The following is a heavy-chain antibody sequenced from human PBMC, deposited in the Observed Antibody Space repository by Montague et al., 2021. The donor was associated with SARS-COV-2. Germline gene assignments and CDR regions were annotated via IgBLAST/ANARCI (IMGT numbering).Heavy chain of an antibody. CDR1: GGSFSGYY. Sequence: SETLSLTCAAYGGSFSGYYWSWIRQPPGKGLEWIGEVNHSGSTNYNPSLKSRVTISVDTSKNQFSLKLSSVTAADTAVYYCARARQDVVVPALGIGVYYYYYYMDVWGKGTTVTVSS. V-gene: IGHV4-34*01. J-gene: IGHJ6*03. CDR3: ARARQDVVVPALGIGVYYYYYYMDV. CDR2: VNHSGST. D-gene: IGHD2-2*01.